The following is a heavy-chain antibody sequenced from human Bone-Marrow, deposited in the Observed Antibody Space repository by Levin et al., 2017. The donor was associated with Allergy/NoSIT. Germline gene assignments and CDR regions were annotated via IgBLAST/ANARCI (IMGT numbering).Heavy chain of an antibody. J-gene: IGHJ4*02. CDR3: AEDIASGYFLAFDY. D-gene: IGHD5-12*01. V-gene: IGHV3-9*01. CDR2: ITWNSAKI. CDR1: GFTFDDYA. Sequence: GGSLRLSCAASGFTFDDYAMHWVRQIPGKGLEWVSGITWNSAKIAYGDSFKGRFTISRDNAKNSLDLQMNSPRPEDTALTYCAEDIASGYFLAFDYWGQGALVTVSS.